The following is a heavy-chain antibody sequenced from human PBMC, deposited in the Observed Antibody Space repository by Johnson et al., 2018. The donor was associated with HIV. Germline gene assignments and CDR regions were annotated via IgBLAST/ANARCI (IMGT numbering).Heavy chain of an antibody. D-gene: IGHD6-13*01. CDR2: IKSHK. CDR3: AKYRMAGPGATGPFDI. J-gene: IGHJ3*02. CDR1: GFTFGDYA. Sequence: QVQLVESGGGLVQPGRSLRLSCTASGFTFGDYAMSWFRQAPGKGLEWVGRIKSHKYYADSVKGRFPISRDNSKTTLYLQMHSLRAEDTAVYYCAKYRMAGPGATGPFDIWGQGTVVTVSS. V-gene: IGHV3-30-3*02.